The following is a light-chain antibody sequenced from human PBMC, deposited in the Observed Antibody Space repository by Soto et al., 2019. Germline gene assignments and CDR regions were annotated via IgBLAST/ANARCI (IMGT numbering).Light chain of an antibody. J-gene: IGKJ4*01. CDR2: DAS. CDR3: QQFNTKPLT. CDR1: QGIGTA. V-gene: IGKV1-13*02. Sequence: IQLTQSPSTLSASVGDRVTITCRASQGIGTALAWYHQRPGNSPDLLVYDASTLQSGVPSRFSGSGSETDFSLTISGMQPEDFGHYYCQQFNTKPLTFGGGTRVEIK.